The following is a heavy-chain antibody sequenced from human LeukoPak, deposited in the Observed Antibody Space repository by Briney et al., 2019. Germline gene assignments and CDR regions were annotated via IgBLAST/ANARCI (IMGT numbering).Heavy chain of an antibody. Sequence: ASVKVSCKASGGTFSSYAMSWVRQAPGQGLEWMGGIIPIFGTANYAQKFQGRVTITADESTSTDYMELSSLRSEDTAVYYCTLGATIYPYYYGMHVWGKGTTVSVSS. CDR1: GGTFSSYA. CDR2: IIPIFGTA. D-gene: IGHD5-12*01. J-gene: IGHJ6*04. CDR3: TLGATIYPYYYGMHV. V-gene: IGHV1-69*13.